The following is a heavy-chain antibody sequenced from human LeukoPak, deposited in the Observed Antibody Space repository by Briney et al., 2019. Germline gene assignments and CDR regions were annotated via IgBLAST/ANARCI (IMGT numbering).Heavy chain of an antibody. CDR3: AKVPIRFLEWLSYFDY. V-gene: IGHV3-23*01. Sequence: PGGSLRLSCAASGFTFSSYAMSWVRQAPGKGLEWVSAISGSGGSTYYADSVKGRFTISRDNSKNTLYLQMNSLRAEDTAVYYCAKVPIRFLEWLSYFDYWGQGTLVTVSS. CDR2: ISGSGGST. J-gene: IGHJ4*02. CDR1: GFTFSSYA. D-gene: IGHD3-3*01.